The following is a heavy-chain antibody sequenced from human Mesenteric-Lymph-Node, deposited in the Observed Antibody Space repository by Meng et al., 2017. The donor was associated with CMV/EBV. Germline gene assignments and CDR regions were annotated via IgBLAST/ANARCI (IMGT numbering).Heavy chain of an antibody. CDR2: IKQDGSEE. CDR3: AKEGMRIVVVPAAGMDV. CDR1: GFTFSNYW. Sequence: GGSLRLSCAASGFTFSNYWMTWVRLALGKGLEWVANIKQDGSEEYYVDSVKGRFTISRDNAKNSLYLQMNSLRAEDTALYYCAKEGMRIVVVPAAGMDVWGQGTTVTVSS. J-gene: IGHJ6*02. D-gene: IGHD2-2*01. V-gene: IGHV3-7*03.